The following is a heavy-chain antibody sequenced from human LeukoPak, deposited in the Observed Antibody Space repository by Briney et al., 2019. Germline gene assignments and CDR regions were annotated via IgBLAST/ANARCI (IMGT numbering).Heavy chain of an antibody. D-gene: IGHD3-10*02. CDR1: GFTFRSYE. Sequence: GGSLTLSCEDSGFTFRSYEMNWVRQAPGKGLEWIAYLSSSGSAFSYADSVKGRFTISRDNAKNSLYLQMNSLRAEDTAVYYCAELGITMIGGVWGKGTTVTISS. V-gene: IGHV3-48*03. J-gene: IGHJ6*04. CDR2: LSSSGSAF. CDR3: AELGITMIGGV.